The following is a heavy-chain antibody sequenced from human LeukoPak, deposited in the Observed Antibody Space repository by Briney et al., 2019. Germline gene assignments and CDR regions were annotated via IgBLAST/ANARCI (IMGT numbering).Heavy chain of an antibody. V-gene: IGHV5-51*01. Sequence: PGESLKISCKGSGYSFSSYWIGWVRQMPGKGLEWMGIIYPGDSETIYNPSFQGQVTISADKSITTAYLQWASLKASDTAMYYCARGPYHFESSGYFFAFDIWGQGTMVTVSS. CDR1: GYSFSSYW. J-gene: IGHJ3*02. CDR2: IYPGDSET. CDR3: ARGPYHFESSGYFFAFDI. D-gene: IGHD3-22*01.